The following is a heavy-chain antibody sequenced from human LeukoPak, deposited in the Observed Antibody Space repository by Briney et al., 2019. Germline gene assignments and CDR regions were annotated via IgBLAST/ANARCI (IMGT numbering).Heavy chain of an antibody. V-gene: IGHV7-4-1*02. CDR3: AIHPSDSSGYFSY. CDR2: IDTKTGNP. CDR1: GYTFTDYY. J-gene: IGHJ4*02. D-gene: IGHD3-22*01. Sequence: ASVKVSCKASGYTFTDYYINWVRQAPGQGLEYMGWIDTKTGNPTYAQGFTGRFVFSLDTSVSTAYLQISSLKAEDTAVYYCAIHPSDSSGYFSYWGQGALVTVSS.